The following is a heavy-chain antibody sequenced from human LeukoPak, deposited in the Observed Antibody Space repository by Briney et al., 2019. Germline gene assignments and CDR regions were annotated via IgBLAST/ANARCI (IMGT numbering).Heavy chain of an antibody. CDR2: IYYSGST. CDR3: ARDYGSAYAFDI. J-gene: IGHJ3*02. Sequence: SETLSLTCTVSGGSISSGGYYWSWIRQHPGKGLEWIGYIYYSGSTYYNPSLKSRVTISVDTSKNQFSLKLSSVTAADTAVYYCARDYGSAYAFDIWGQGTMVTVPS. V-gene: IGHV4-31*03. CDR1: GGSISSGGYY. D-gene: IGHD3-10*01.